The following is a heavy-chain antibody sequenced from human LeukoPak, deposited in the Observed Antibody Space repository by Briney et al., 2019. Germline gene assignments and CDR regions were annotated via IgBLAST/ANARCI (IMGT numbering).Heavy chain of an antibody. D-gene: IGHD2-2*01. CDR1: GFTFSSYS. J-gene: IGHJ4*02. CDR2: ISRSSTYI. V-gene: IGHV3-21*01. CDR3: AGLGCSSTTCFDY. Sequence: GGSLRLSCAASGFTFSSYSMNWVRQAPGEGLEWVSSISRSSTYIYYADSVKGRFTISRDNAKNSLYLQMNGLRAEDTAVYYCAGLGCSSTTCFDYWGQGTLVTVSS.